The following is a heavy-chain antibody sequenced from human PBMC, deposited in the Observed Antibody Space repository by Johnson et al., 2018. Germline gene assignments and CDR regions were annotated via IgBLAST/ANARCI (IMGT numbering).Heavy chain of an antibody. CDR2: IKQDGSEK. CDR1: GFTFSSYS. V-gene: IGHV3-7*01. J-gene: IGHJ6*02. CDR3: ARDRNYYYYGMDG. Sequence: VQLVQSGGGLVQPGGSLRLSCAASGFTFSSYSMNWVRQAPGKGLEWVANIKQDGSEKYYVDSVKGRFTISRDNAKNSLYLQMNSLRAEDTAVYYCARDRNYYYYGMDGWGQGTTVTVSS.